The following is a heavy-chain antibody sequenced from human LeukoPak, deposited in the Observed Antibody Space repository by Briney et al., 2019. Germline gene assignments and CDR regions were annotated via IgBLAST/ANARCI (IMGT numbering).Heavy chain of an antibody. V-gene: IGHV4-59*01. Sequence: SETLSLTCSVSGGSISPYYWSWIRQPPGKGLEWIGYIYYTGSTNYNPSLKSRVTISVDTSDNQFSLKLSSVTAADTAVYYCARGRGIQLWLSDYWGQGTLVTVSS. CDR1: GGSISPYY. J-gene: IGHJ4*02. D-gene: IGHD5-18*01. CDR2: IYYTGST. CDR3: ARGRGIQLWLSDY.